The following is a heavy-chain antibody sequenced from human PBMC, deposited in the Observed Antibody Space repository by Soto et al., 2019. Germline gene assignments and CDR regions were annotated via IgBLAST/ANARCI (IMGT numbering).Heavy chain of an antibody. Sequence: SETRSLTCAVYGGSFSGYYWSWIRQPQGKGLEWIGEINHSGSTNYNPSLKSRVTISVDTSKNQFSLKLSSVTAADTAVYYCASRTSMVRGVKSWGKGTMVIVSS. CDR3: ASRTSMVRGVKS. CDR2: INHSGST. V-gene: IGHV4-34*01. J-gene: IGHJ5*02. CDR1: GGSFSGYY. D-gene: IGHD3-10*01.